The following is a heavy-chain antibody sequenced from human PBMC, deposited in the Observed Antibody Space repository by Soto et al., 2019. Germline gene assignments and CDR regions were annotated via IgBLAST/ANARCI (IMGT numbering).Heavy chain of an antibody. Sequence: SETLSLTCAVSGGSISSGGYSWSWIRQPPGKGLEWIGYIYHSGSTYYNPSLKSRVTISVDRSKNQFSLKLSSVIAADTAVYYCASSMDNWFDPWGQGTLVTVSS. CDR2: IYHSGST. D-gene: IGHD3-10*01. CDR3: ASSMDNWFDP. CDR1: GGSISSGGYS. J-gene: IGHJ5*02. V-gene: IGHV4-30-2*01.